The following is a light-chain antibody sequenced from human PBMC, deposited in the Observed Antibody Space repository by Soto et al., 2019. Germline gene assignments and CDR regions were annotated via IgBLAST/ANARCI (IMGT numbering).Light chain of an antibody. V-gene: IGLV1-44*01. CDR2: SNN. CDR1: SSNIGRNT. Sequence: QSVLTQPPSASGTPGQRVTISCSGSSSNIGRNTVNWYQQLPGTAPKLLIYSNNQRPSGVPDRFSGSKSGTSASLAISGLQSEDEAVYYCASWDDSLNVNWVFGGGTKVTVL. J-gene: IGLJ3*02. CDR3: ASWDDSLNVNWV.